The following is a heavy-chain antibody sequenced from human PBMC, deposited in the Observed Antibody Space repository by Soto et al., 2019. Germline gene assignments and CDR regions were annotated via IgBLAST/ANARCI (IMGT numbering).Heavy chain of an antibody. CDR2: VSASGLNT. CDR1: GFTLSTYA. J-gene: IGHJ4*02. V-gene: IGHV3-23*01. Sequence: GGSLRLSCAASGFTLSTYAMAWVRQAPGKGLECVSGVSASGLNTDYADPVKGRFTISRDNSKNTLYLQMNSLRAEDTAVYYCAREGGILWVYFDYWGQGTLVTVSS. D-gene: IGHD3-10*01. CDR3: AREGGILWVYFDY.